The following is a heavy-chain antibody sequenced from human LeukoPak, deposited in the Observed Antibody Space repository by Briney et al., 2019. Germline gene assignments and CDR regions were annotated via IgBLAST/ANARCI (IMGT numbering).Heavy chain of an antibody. CDR3: ASYSRPGLLYSSSWYFDY. V-gene: IGHV4-59*01. D-gene: IGHD6-13*01. CDR2: IYYSGST. Sequence: PSETLSLTCTVSGVSISSYYWSWIRQPPGKGLEGIGYIYYSGSTNYNPSLKSRVTISVDTSTNQFSLKLSSVTAADTAVYYCASYSRPGLLYSSSWYFDYWGQGTLVTVSS. J-gene: IGHJ4*02. CDR1: GVSISSYY.